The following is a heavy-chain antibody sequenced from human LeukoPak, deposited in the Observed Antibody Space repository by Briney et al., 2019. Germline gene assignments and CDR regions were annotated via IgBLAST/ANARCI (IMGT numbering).Heavy chain of an antibody. CDR2: IQYDGSNK. V-gene: IGHV3-30*02. CDR1: GFTFSNYG. D-gene: IGHD2-21*02. Sequence: GGSLRLSCAASGFTFSNYGMHWVRQAPGKGLEWVAFIQYDGSNKYYADSVKGRFTISRDNSKNTLYLQMGSLRAEDMAVYYCARIKYCGGDCYSGAFDIWGQGTMVTVSS. CDR3: ARIKYCGGDCYSGAFDI. J-gene: IGHJ3*02.